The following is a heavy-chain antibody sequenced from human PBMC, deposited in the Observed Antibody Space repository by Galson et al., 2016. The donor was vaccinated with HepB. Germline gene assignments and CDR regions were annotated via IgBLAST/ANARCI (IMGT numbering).Heavy chain of an antibody. Sequence: SVKVSCKASGFTFSSSAIQWVRQARGARPEWVGWIVVGSGHTNYAQQFQDRVTITTDTSAATAYLELTSLTSEDTAVYYCAARTPTMVVAYWYFDLWGRGTLVTVSS. V-gene: IGHV1-58*02. J-gene: IGHJ2*01. D-gene: IGHD3-10*01. CDR3: AARTPTMVVAYWYFDL. CDR2: IVVGSGHT. CDR1: GFTFSSSA.